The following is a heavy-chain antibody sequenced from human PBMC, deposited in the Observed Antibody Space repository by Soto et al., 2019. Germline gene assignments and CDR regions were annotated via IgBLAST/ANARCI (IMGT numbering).Heavy chain of an antibody. V-gene: IGHV3-30*18. CDR2: ISYDGNNK. CDR3: AKEGLYKTLDY. Sequence: GGSLRLSCAASGFTFKSYGMHWVRQAPGKGLEWVAVISYDGNNKYYADSVKGRFTISRDIPKNTLYLQLNSLRAEDTAVYYCAKEGLYKTLDYWGQGTLVTVSS. CDR1: GFTFKSYG. D-gene: IGHD1-1*01. J-gene: IGHJ4*02.